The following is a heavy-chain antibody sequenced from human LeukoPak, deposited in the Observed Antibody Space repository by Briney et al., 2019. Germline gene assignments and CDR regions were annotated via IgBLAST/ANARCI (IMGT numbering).Heavy chain of an antibody. CDR1: GYTFTSYG. Sequence: GASVKVSCKASGYTFTSYGISWVRQAPGQGLEWMGWISAYNGNTNYAQKLQGRVTMTTDTSTSTAYMELRSLRSDDTAVYYCARAFVYYGLSGLNFDYWGQGTLVTVSS. CDR2: ISAYNGNT. CDR3: ARAFVYYGLSGLNFDY. J-gene: IGHJ4*02. D-gene: IGHD3-10*01. V-gene: IGHV1-18*01.